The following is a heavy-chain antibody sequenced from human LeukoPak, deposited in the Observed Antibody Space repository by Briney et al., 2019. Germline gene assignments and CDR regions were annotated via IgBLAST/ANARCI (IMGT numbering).Heavy chain of an antibody. CDR3: ASGSSSSWYDY. D-gene: IGHD6-13*01. CDR2: IDPSDSYT. J-gene: IGHJ4*02. V-gene: IGHV5-10-1*01. CDR1: GYSFTSNW. Sequence: GEPLRISCKASGYSFTSNWITWVRQMPGKGLEWLGRIDPSDSYTNYSPSFQGHVTISVDKSISTAYLQWSSLKASDIAIYYCASGSSSSWYDYWGQGTLVTVSS.